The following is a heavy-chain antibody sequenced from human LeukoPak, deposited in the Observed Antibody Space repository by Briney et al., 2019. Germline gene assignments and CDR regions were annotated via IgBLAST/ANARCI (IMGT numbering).Heavy chain of an antibody. CDR1: GFTFSNYA. Sequence: GGSLRLSCAASGFTFSNYAMSWVRQAPGKGLEWVSGISGSVGSTYYADSVKGRFTISRDNSKNTLYLQMNSLRAEDTAVYYCAKRSNLFESWGQGTLVTVSS. CDR3: AKRSNLFES. D-gene: IGHD2-15*01. J-gene: IGHJ4*02. CDR2: ISGSVGST. V-gene: IGHV3-23*01.